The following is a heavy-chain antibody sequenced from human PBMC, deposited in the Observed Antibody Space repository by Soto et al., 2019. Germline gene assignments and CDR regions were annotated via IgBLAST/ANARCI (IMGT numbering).Heavy chain of an antibody. Sequence: QVQLVQSGAEVKKPGASVKVSCKASGYTFTSYGISWVRQAPGQGLEWMGWISAYNGNTNYAQKLQGRVTMTTDTSKSTAYMELRRLRSDDTALYYCARDLHPYVAGGGLFDLRGQGTLVTVSS. CDR1: GYTFTSYG. CDR3: ARDLHPYVAGGGLFDL. CDR2: ISAYNGNT. D-gene: IGHD3-10*01. J-gene: IGHJ5*02. V-gene: IGHV1-18*01.